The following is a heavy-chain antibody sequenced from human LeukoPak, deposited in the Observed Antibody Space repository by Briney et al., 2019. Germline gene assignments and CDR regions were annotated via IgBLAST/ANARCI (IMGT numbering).Heavy chain of an antibody. CDR2: ISAYNGNT. J-gene: IGHJ4*02. CDR3: ARDQSVASSSVRFDY. V-gene: IGHV1-18*01. Sequence: GASVKVSCKASGYTFTSYGISWVRQAPGQGLEWMGWISAYNGNTNYAQKLQGRVTMTTDTSTSTAYMELRSLRSDDTAVYYCARDQSVASSSVRFDYWGQGTLVTVSS. CDR1: GYTFTSYG. D-gene: IGHD6-13*01.